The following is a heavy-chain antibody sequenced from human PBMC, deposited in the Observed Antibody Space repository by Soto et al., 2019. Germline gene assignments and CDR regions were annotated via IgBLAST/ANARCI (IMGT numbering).Heavy chain of an antibody. CDR3: ARLQAAAGDNDLTFDY. CDR2: IYLGDSDT. J-gene: IGHJ4*02. Sequence: GESLKISCKGSGYSFTNYWIAWVRPMPGKGLEWMGIIYLGDSDTRYSPSFQGQVTISADKSISTAYLQWSSLKASDTAMYYCARLQAAAGDNDLTFDYWGQGTLVTVSS. D-gene: IGHD6-13*01. CDR1: GYSFTNYW. V-gene: IGHV5-51*01.